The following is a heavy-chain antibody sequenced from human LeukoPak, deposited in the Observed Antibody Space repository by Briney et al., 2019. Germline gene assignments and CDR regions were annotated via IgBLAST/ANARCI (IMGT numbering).Heavy chain of an antibody. V-gene: IGHV3-73*01. CDR2: IQGEVNSYAT. Sequence: GGSLRLSCAASGFSVSVSTIHWVRQASGKGLEWIGCIQGEVNSYATAYTASVKGRFTISRDDSESMAYLQMNSLKTEDTAVYYCARASYSSGWVVNYWGQGTLVTVSS. J-gene: IGHJ4*02. CDR1: GFSVSVST. CDR3: ARASYSSGWVVNY. D-gene: IGHD6-19*01.